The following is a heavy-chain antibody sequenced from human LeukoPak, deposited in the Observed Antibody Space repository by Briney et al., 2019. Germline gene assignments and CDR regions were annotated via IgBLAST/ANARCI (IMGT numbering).Heavy chain of an antibody. J-gene: IGHJ4*02. Sequence: GGSLRLSCAASRFTFNTYAVNWVRQAPGKGLEWVSAISGNGDITYYADSVRGRFTISRDNSKNTLYLQMNSLRAEDTAVYYCAKVRASGGIRQYYFDYWGQGTLVTVSS. CDR2: ISGNGDIT. D-gene: IGHD2-15*01. V-gene: IGHV3-23*01. CDR3: AKVRASGGIRQYYFDY. CDR1: RFTFNTYA.